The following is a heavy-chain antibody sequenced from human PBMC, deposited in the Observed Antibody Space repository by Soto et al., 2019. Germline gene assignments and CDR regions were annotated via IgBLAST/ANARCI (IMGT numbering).Heavy chain of an antibody. D-gene: IGHD2-21*02. CDR1: GFNFSNHW. CDR3: ARESGDWPLNWFDP. V-gene: IGHV3-74*01. Sequence: GGSLRLSCAASGFNFSNHWMHWVRQLTGEGLVWVSRITSDGKSKAYAESLKGRFAISRDNAKNTLYLQMNGLTAEDTAVYYCARESGDWPLNWFDPWGQGTLVTAPQ. J-gene: IGHJ5*02. CDR2: ITSDGKSK.